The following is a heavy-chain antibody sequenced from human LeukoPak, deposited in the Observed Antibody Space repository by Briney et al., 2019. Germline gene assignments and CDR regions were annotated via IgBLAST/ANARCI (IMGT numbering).Heavy chain of an antibody. D-gene: IGHD4-23*01. Sequence: GGSLRLSCAASGFTFSSYSMNWVRQAPGKGLEWVSSISSSSSYIYYEDSVKGRFTISRDNAKNSLYLQMNSLRAEDTAVYYCARDRDPNYGGYGGNDAFDIWGQGTMVTVSS. V-gene: IGHV3-21*01. CDR3: ARDRDPNYGGYGGNDAFDI. CDR1: GFTFSSYS. CDR2: ISSSSSYI. J-gene: IGHJ3*02.